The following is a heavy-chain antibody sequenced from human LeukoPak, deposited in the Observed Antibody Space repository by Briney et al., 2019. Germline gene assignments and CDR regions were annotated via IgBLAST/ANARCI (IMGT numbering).Heavy chain of an antibody. V-gene: IGHV3-53*01. CDR3: ARGSGRYYQFDY. D-gene: IGHD6-19*01. Sequence: GGSLRLSCAASGFTLSSNYMSWVRQAPGKGLEWVSVIYSGGGTYYSDSVKGRFTISRDNAKNTLYLQVNSLRAEDTAVYYCARGSGRYYQFDYWGQGTLVTVSS. CDR1: GFTLSSNY. J-gene: IGHJ4*02. CDR2: IYSGGGT.